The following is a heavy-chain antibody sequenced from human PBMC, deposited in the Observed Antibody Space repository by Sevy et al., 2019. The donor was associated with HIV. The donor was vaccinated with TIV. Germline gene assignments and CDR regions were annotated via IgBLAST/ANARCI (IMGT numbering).Heavy chain of an antibody. D-gene: IGHD2-15*01. CDR2: ISHDGSYR. V-gene: IGHV3-30*18. Sequence: GGSLRLSCAASGFTFSTYDMHWVRQAPGKGLEWVAIISHDGSYRYYADSVRGRFSMSRDNSNNIMYLQMNGLSIDDTALYYCAKNSPPWWRYFSWHGMDVWGRETTVTCSS. CDR1: GFTFSTYD. CDR3: AKNSPPWWRYFSWHGMDV. J-gene: IGHJ6*02.